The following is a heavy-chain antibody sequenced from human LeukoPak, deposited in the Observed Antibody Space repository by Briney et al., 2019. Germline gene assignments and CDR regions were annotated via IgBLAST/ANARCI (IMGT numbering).Heavy chain of an antibody. CDR1: GGSISISY. D-gene: IGHD6-6*01. Sequence: PSETLSLTCTVSGGSISISYWSWIRQPAGKGLEWIWRIYTSGTTSYNPSLKSRVSISVDKSKSQLPLKVSSVTAADTAVYYCARLGYSSSSTGYYYYMDVWGKGTTVTVSS. V-gene: IGHV4-4*07. CDR2: IYTSGTT. CDR3: ARLGYSSSSTGYYYYMDV. J-gene: IGHJ6*03.